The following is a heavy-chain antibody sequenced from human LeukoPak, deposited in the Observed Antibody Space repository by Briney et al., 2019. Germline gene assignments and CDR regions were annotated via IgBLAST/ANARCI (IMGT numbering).Heavy chain of an antibody. CDR3: ARGPEGHNWFDP. CDR1: GYSISNGYY. J-gene: IGHJ5*02. V-gene: IGHV4-38-2*02. CDR2: IYSSGST. Sequence: SETLSLTCTVSGYSISNGYYWGWIRQPPGKRLEWIGYIYSSGSTNYNPSLKSRVTISVDTSKNQIFLNLSSVTAADTAIYYCARGPEGHNWFDPWGQGTLVTVSS.